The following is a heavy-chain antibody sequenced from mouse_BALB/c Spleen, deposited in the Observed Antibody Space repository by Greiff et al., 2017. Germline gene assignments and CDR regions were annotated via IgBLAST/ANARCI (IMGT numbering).Heavy chain of an antibody. Sequence: QVQLKQPGAELVRPGASVKLSCKASGYTFTSYWINWVKQRPGQGLEWIGNIYPSDSYTNYNQKFKDKATLTVDKSSSTAYMQLSSPKSEDSAVYYCTRGPLRYAMDYWGQGTSVTVSS. CDR2: IYPSDSYT. D-gene: IGHD1-1*01. J-gene: IGHJ4*01. CDR3: TRGPLRYAMDY. V-gene: IGHV1-69*02. CDR1: GYTFTSYW.